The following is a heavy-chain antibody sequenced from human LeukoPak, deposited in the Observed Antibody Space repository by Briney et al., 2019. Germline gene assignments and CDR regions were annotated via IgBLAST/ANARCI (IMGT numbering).Heavy chain of an antibody. CDR1: GFTFSNYW. CDR3: ARHRGYTYGAYDY. J-gene: IGHJ4*02. V-gene: IGHV3-74*01. D-gene: IGHD5-18*01. CDR2: INTDGSTT. Sequence: PGGSLRLSCAASGFTFSNYWMHWVRQVPGKGLVWVSRINTDGSTTNYADFVKGRFTISRDNAKNTLYLQMNSLRVEDTAVYYCARHRGYTYGAYDYWGQGTLVTVSS.